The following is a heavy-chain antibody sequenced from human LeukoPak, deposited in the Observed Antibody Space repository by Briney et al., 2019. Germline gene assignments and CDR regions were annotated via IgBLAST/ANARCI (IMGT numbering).Heavy chain of an antibody. V-gene: IGHV3-53*01. CDR3: ARGLLRWYLDY. D-gene: IGHD4-23*01. J-gene: IGHJ4*02. CDR2: IYSGGST. CDR1: GFTVSSNY. Sequence: PGGSLRLSCAVSGFTVSSNYMSWVRQAPGKGLEWVSVIYSGGSTYYADSVKGRFTISRDNSKNTLYLQMNSLRAEDTAVYYCARGLLRWYLDYWGQGTLVTVSS.